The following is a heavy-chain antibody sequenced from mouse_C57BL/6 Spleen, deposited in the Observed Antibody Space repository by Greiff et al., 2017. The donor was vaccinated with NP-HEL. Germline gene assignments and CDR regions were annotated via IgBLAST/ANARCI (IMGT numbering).Heavy chain of an antibody. V-gene: IGHV5-17*01. CDR2: ISSGSSTI. J-gene: IGHJ3*01. D-gene: IGHD4-1*01. CDR3: ARPNWDALCAY. Sequence: EVMLVESGGGLVKPGGSLELSCAASGFTFSDYGMHWVRQAPEEGLEWVAYISSGSSTIYYADTVKGRFPIARENAKNNLFLQMTSLRSEDTAMYYCARPNWDALCAYWCQGTLVTVSA. CDR1: GFTFSDYG.